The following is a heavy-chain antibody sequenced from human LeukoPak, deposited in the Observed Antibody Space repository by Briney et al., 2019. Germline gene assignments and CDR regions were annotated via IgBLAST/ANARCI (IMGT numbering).Heavy chain of an antibody. CDR1: GFTFSNYA. J-gene: IGHJ4*02. D-gene: IGHD1-1*01. CDR2: ISGRGDRT. CDR3: AKEGSNWDVDY. V-gene: IGHV3-23*01. Sequence: GGSLRLSCATSGFTFSNYALSWVRQAPGKGLEWVSTISGRGDRTYYGDSVKGRFTISRDKSKNTLYLQMNSLRAEDTAVYYCAKEGSNWDVDYWGQGTLVTVSS.